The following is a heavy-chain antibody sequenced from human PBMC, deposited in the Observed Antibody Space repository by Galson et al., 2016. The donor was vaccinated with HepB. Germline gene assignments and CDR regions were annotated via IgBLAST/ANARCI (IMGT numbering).Heavy chain of an antibody. V-gene: IGHV4-59*01. J-gene: IGHJ4*02. CDR3: ARGRGGSGSPFEH. D-gene: IGHD6-19*01. CDR2: IYYSGTT. CDR1: GGSISSYY. Sequence: ETLSLTCTVSGGSISSYYWSWIRQPPGKGLEWIAYIYYSGTTNYNPSLKSRVTISVDTFKNQFSLKMNSVTAADTAVYYCARGRGGSGSPFEHWGQGTLVPVSS.